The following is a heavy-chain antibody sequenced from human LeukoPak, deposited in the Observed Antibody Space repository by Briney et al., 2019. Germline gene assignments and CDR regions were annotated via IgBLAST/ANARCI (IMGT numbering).Heavy chain of an antibody. D-gene: IGHD2-15*01. CDR2: IKQEGDEK. V-gene: IGHV3-7*01. J-gene: IGHJ4*02. CDR3: ARDRVYCSGGSCENTRFDY. Sequence: GGSLRLSCAASGFTFRSYWMNWVRQAPGKGLEWVANIKQEGDEKNYVDSVKGRFTISRDNAENSLYLQMNSLRADDTAVYYCARDRVYCSGGSCENTRFDYWGQGTLVTVSS. CDR1: GFTFRSYW.